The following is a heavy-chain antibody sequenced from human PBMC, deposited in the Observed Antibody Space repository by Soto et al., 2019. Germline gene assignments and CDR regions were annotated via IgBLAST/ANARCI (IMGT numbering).Heavy chain of an antibody. CDR3: ARDSGMGYCTNGVCFAYYYYGMDV. D-gene: IGHD2-8*01. J-gene: IGHJ6*02. CDR1: GFTFSSYS. Sequence: PGGSLRLSCAASGFTFSSYSMNWVRQAPGKGLEWVSYISSSSSTIYYADSVKGRFTISRDNAKNSLYLQMNSLRDEDTAVYYCARDSGMGYCTNGVCFAYYYYGMDVRGQGTTVTVSS. CDR2: ISSSSSTI. V-gene: IGHV3-48*02.